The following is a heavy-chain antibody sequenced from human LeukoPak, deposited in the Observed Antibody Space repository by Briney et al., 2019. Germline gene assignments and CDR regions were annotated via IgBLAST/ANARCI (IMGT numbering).Heavy chain of an antibody. D-gene: IGHD6-13*01. Sequence: GRSLRLSCAASGFTFDDYAMHWVRQVPGKGLEWVSGISWNSGTIGYADSVKGRFTISRDNAKNSLYLQMNSLRAEDTALYYCAKGRSGIATAAYNYWGRGTLVTVSS. J-gene: IGHJ4*02. V-gene: IGHV3-9*01. CDR2: ISWNSGTI. CDR3: AKGRSGIATAAYNY. CDR1: GFTFDDYA.